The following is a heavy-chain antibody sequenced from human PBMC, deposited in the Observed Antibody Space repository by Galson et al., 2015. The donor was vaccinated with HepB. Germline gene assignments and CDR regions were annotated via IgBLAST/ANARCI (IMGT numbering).Heavy chain of an antibody. V-gene: IGHV1-2*02. J-gene: IGHJ4*02. Sequence: SVKVSCKASGYTFIGYYMHWVRQAPGQGLEWMGWINPHDGDTNFAQKFQGRLTMTTDTSISTAYMEVSRLRSDDTAIYYCARVRRQSFISGSYFEYWGQGALVTVSS. D-gene: IGHD3-10*01. CDR3: ARVRRQSFISGSYFEY. CDR1: GYTFIGYY. CDR2: INPHDGDT.